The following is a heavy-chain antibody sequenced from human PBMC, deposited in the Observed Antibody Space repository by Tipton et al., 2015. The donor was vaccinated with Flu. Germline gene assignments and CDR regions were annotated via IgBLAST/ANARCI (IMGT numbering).Heavy chain of an antibody. D-gene: IGHD5-18*01. CDR3: ARGLPIYSYGLYY. CDR2: INHSGST. J-gene: IGHJ4*02. CDR1: GGSFSGYY. Sequence: TLSLTCAVYGGSFSGYYWSWIRQPPGKGLEWIGEINHSGSTNYNPSLKSRVTISVDTSKNQFSLKLSSVTAADTAVYYCARGLPIYSYGLYYWGQGTLVTVSS. V-gene: IGHV4-34*01.